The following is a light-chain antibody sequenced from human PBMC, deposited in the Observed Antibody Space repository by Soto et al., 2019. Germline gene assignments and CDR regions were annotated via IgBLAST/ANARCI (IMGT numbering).Light chain of an antibody. CDR2: GIS. CDR3: QQHGQWPIT. V-gene: IGKV3D-15*01. Sequence: IGMAQSPGRLSGAPGERAPLSCRASQSVNSNYLAWYQQKPGQAPRLLLYGISKRATDIPDRFSGSGSGTEFTLTISSLQPEDFATYYCQQHGQWPITFGQGTRLEI. J-gene: IGKJ5*01. CDR1: QSVNSN.